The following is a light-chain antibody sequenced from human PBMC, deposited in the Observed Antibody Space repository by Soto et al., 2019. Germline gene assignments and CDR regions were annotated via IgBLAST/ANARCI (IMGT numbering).Light chain of an antibody. J-gene: IGKJ1*01. CDR1: QFVSSR. V-gene: IGKV3-15*01. CDR2: DTS. Sequence: DIVVTQSPDTLSASPGERVTLSCRASQFVSSRLAWYQQRPGQVPRLLIYDTSTRAPGISARLSGSGSGTEFTLPISSLQSEDFAVYYCQEYIHWPPGMFGPGTTVDIK. CDR3: QEYIHWPPGM.